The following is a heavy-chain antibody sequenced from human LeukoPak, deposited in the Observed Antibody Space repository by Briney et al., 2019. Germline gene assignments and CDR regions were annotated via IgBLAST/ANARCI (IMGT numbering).Heavy chain of an antibody. Sequence: GRSLRLSCAASGFTFSSYAMHWVRQAPGKGLEWVAVISYDGSNKYYADSVKGRFTISRDNSKNTLYLQMNSLRAEDTAVYYCARDFYYYDSSGYYEFDYWGQGTLVTVSS. J-gene: IGHJ4*02. V-gene: IGHV3-30*04. CDR3: ARDFYYYDSSGYYEFDY. D-gene: IGHD3-22*01. CDR2: ISYDGSNK. CDR1: GFTFSSYA.